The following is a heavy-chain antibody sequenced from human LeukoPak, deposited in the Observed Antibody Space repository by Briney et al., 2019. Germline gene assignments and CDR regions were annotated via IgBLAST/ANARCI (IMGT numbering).Heavy chain of an antibody. D-gene: IGHD3-16*02. Sequence: SQTLSLTCTVSGGSISSGSYYWGWIRQPPGKGLEWIGSLYYSGSAYYNPSLKSRVTISVDASKNQFSLKLSSVTAADTGVYYCARTYDYIWGSFRSHSFDSWGQGTLVTVSS. CDR2: LYYSGSA. J-gene: IGHJ4*02. CDR3: ARTYDYIWGSFRSHSFDS. V-gene: IGHV4-39*01. CDR1: GGSISSGSYY.